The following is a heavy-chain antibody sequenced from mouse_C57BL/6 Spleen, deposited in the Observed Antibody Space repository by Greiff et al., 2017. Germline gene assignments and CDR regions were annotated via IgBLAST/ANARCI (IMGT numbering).Heavy chain of an antibody. D-gene: IGHD2-3*01. CDR1: GYSITSGYD. Sequence: EVMLVESGPGMVKPSQSLSLTCTVTGYSITSGYDWHWIRHFPGNKLEWMGYISYSGSTNYNPSLKSRISITHDTSKNHFFLKLNSVTTEDTATYYCARAPDGYYYFDYWGQGTTLTVSS. CDR2: ISYSGST. V-gene: IGHV3-1*01. J-gene: IGHJ2*01. CDR3: ARAPDGYYYFDY.